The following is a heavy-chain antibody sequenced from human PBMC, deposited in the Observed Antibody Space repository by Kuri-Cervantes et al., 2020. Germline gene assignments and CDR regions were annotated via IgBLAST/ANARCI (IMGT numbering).Heavy chain of an antibody. D-gene: IGHD2-15*01. CDR1: GFTFSSYS. Sequence: GESLKISCAASGFTFSSYSMNWVRQAPGKGLEWVSYISSSSSTIYYADSVKGRFTISRDNAKNSLYLQMNSLRAEDTAVYYCARGRGCSGGRCYRYYYYMDVWGKGTTVTVSS. J-gene: IGHJ6*03. CDR2: ISSSSSTI. CDR3: ARGRGCSGGRCYRYYYYMDV. V-gene: IGHV3-48*01.